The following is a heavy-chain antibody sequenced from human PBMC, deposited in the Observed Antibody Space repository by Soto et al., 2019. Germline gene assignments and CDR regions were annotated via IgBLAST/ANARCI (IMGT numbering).Heavy chain of an antibody. J-gene: IGHJ6*02. D-gene: IGHD3-3*01. CDR1: GYSFTSYW. V-gene: IGHV5-51*01. CDR3: ARQRGYDFWSGYLDV. CDR2: IYPGDSDT. Sequence: GESLKISCKGSGYSFTSYWIGWVRQMPGKGLEWMGIIYPGDSDTRYSPSFQGQVAISADKSISTAYLQWSSLKASDTAMYYCARQRGYDFWSGYLDVWGQGTTVTVSS.